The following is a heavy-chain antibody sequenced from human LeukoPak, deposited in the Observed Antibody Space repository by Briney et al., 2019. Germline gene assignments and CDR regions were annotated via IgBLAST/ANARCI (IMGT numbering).Heavy chain of an antibody. J-gene: IGHJ4*02. Sequence: GGSLRLSCAASGFTFDDHVMSWVRQAPGKGLEWVSGIDWSGGSTGYVDSVKGRFTISRDNAKNSLYLQMDSLRAEDTAFYYCARVGISIDYWGQGALVTVSS. V-gene: IGHV3-20*04. D-gene: IGHD3-3*02. CDR3: ARVGISIDY. CDR1: GFTFDDHV. CDR2: IDWSGGST.